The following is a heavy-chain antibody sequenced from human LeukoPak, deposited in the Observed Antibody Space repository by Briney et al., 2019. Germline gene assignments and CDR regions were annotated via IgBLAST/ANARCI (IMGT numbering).Heavy chain of an antibody. V-gene: IGHV1-46*01. CDR2: INPSGGST. CDR3: ARSLSTKIAAAGTYFDH. CDR1: GYTFTSYY. J-gene: IGHJ4*02. D-gene: IGHD6-13*01. Sequence: GASVKVSCKASGYTFTSYYMHWVRQAPGQGLEWMGIINPSGGSTSYAQKFQGRVTMTRDTSTSTVYMELSSLRSEDTAVYYCARSLSTKIAAAGTYFDHWGQGTLVTVSS.